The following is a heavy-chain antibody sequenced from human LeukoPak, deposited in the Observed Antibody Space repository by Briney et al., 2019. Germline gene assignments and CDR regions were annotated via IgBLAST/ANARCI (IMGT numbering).Heavy chain of an antibody. D-gene: IGHD6-13*01. CDR3: ARGGSSWYFDLFNYYYYYGMDV. V-gene: IGHV4-39*07. CDR1: GGSISDSSYN. Sequence: MPSETLSLTCVVSGGSISDSSYNWAWIRQPPGMGLEWIGSIYYSGSSYHNPSLKGRLTISVDTSKNQFSLKLSSVTAADTAVYYCARGGSSWYFDLFNYYYYYGMDVWGQGTTVTVSS. CDR2: IYYSGSS. J-gene: IGHJ6*02.